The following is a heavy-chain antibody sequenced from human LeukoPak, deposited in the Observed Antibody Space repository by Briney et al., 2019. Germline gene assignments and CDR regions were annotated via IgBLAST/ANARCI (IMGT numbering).Heavy chain of an antibody. Sequence: SETLSLTRTVSGGSISSGSYYWSWIRQPAGKGLEWIGRIYTSGSTNYNPSLKSRVTISVDTSKNQFSLKLSSVTAADTAVYYCARKVGAFDIWGQGTMVTVSS. CDR2: IYTSGST. D-gene: IGHD2-2*01. J-gene: IGHJ3*02. CDR3: ARKVGAFDI. CDR1: GGSISSGSYY. V-gene: IGHV4-61*02.